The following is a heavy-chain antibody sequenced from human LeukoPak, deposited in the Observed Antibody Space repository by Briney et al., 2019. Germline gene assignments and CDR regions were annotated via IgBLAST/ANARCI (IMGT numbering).Heavy chain of an antibody. V-gene: IGHV4-4*09. J-gene: IGHJ4*02. D-gene: IGHD1-26*01. Sequence: SETLSLTCTVSGGSINSYYWSWIRQTPERGLEWMGHAHTSGGSTYYPSLKTRLTMSIDTSRSQLSLKLTSVTAADTAVYFCARLGSYHDFWGQGALVTVSS. CDR3: ARLGSYHDF. CDR2: AHTSGGS. CDR1: GGSINSYY.